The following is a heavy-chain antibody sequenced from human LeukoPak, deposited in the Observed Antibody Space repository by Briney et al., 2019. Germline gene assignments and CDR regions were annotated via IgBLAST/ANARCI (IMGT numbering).Heavy chain of an antibody. CDR1: GYSFTTYW. J-gene: IGHJ4*02. V-gene: IGHV5-51*01. CDR2: IYPGDSDT. CDR3: ARPRGGATSWYYFDY. D-gene: IGHD3-16*01. Sequence: GESLKISCKGSGYSFTTYWIGWVRQMPGKGLEWMGIIYPGDSDTRYSPSFQGQVTISADKSISTAYLQWSSLKASDTAMYYCARPRGGATSWYYFDYGGQGTLVTVSS.